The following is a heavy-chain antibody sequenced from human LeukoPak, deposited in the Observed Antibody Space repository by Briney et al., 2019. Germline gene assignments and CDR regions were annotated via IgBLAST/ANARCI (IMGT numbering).Heavy chain of an antibody. CDR1: GGTFSSYA. D-gene: IGHD4-23*01. J-gene: IGHJ3*02. V-gene: IGHV1-69*06. CDR3: ARPRSVGAFDI. Sequence: EASVKVSCKASGGTFSSYAISWVRQAPGQGLEWMGGIIPIFGTANYAQKFQGRVTITADKSTSTAYMELSSLRSEDTAVYYCARPRSVGAFDIWGQGTMVTVSS. CDR2: IIPIFGTA.